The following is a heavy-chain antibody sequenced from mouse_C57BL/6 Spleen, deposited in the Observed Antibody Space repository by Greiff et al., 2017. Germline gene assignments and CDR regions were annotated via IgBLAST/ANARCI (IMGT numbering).Heavy chain of an antibody. CDR1: GYTFTDYY. J-gene: IGHJ1*03. D-gene: IGHD1-1*02. CDR3: ARSGGSYWYFDV. Sequence: QVQLQQSGPELVKPGASVKISCKASGYTFTDYYINWVKQRPGQGLEWIGWIFPGSGSTYYNEKFKGKATLTVDKSSSKASMLLSSLTSEDSAVYFCARSGGSYWYFDVWGTGTTVTVSS. CDR2: IFPGSGST. V-gene: IGHV1-75*01.